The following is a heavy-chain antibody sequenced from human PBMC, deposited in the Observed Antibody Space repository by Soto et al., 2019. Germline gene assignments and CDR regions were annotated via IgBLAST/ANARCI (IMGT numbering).Heavy chain of an antibody. J-gene: IGHJ4*02. V-gene: IGHV1-18*01. D-gene: IGHD2-15*01. CDR2: ISAYNGNT. Sequence: GASVKVSCKASGYTFTSYGISWARQAPGQGLEWMGWISAYNGNTNYAQKLQGRVTMTTDTSTSTAYMELRSLRSDDTAVYYCARDRGVFVVVVAAMYDYWGQGTLVTVSS. CDR3: ARDRGVFVVVVAAMYDY. CDR1: GYTFTSYG.